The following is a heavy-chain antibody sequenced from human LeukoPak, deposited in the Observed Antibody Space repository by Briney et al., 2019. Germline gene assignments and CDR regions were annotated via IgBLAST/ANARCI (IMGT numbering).Heavy chain of an antibody. Sequence: SETLSLTCAVSGGSISSGSYSWSWIRQPPGKGLEWIGYIYYSGSTYYNPSLKSRVTISVDRSKNQFSLKVKSVTAADTAVYYCARAKDSEDSFAFDIWGQGTMVTVSS. V-gene: IGHV4-30-2*01. CDR3: ARAKDSEDSFAFDI. CDR1: GGSISSGSYS. CDR2: IYYSGST. D-gene: IGHD2-15*01. J-gene: IGHJ3*02.